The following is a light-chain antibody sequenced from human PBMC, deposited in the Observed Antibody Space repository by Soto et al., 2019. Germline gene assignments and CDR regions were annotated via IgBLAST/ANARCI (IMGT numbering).Light chain of an antibody. V-gene: IGKV1-33*01. CDR3: QQYDSLPVT. J-gene: IGKJ2*01. Sequence: DIQMTQSPSSLSASVGGRVTITCQATQDINNYLNWYQQKPGKAPKVLIYDASKLRTGVPSRFSGSGSGTDFTFTITSLQPEDIATYYCQQYDSLPVTFGQGTKLEIK. CDR2: DAS. CDR1: QDINNY.